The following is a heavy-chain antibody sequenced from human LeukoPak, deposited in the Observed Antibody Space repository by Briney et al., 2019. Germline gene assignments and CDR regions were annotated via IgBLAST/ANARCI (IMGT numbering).Heavy chain of an antibody. CDR2: ISYDGSNK. Sequence: HSGGSLRLSCAAPGFTFSSYAMHWVRQAPGKGLEWVAVISYDGSNKYYADSVKGRFTISRDNSKNTLYLQMNSLRAEDTAVYYCARDPQSIAAAGYFDYWGQGTLVTVSS. CDR3: ARDPQSIAAAGYFDY. CDR1: GFTFSSYA. D-gene: IGHD6-13*01. J-gene: IGHJ4*02. V-gene: IGHV3-30-3*01.